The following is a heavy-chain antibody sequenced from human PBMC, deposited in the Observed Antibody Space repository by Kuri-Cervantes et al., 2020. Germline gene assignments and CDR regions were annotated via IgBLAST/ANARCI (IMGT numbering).Heavy chain of an antibody. CDR3: ARERRITMVRGVHDWFDP. Sequence: SETLSLTCTVSGGSVSSGSYYWSWIRQPPGKGLEWIGYIYYSGSTYYNPSLKSRVTISVDTSKNQFSLKLSSVTAADTAVYYCARERRITMVRGVHDWFDPWGQGTLVTVSS. J-gene: IGHJ5*02. D-gene: IGHD3-10*01. CDR1: GGSVSSGSYY. CDR2: IYYSGST. V-gene: IGHV4-61*01.